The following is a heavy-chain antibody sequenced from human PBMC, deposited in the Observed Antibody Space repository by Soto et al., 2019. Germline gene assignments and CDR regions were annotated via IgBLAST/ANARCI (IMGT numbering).Heavy chain of an antibody. J-gene: IGHJ4*02. V-gene: IGHV3-30*18. CDR3: AKVGDGFNFDY. CDR2: ISYHGSNK. Sequence: VQLVESGGGLVQPGGSLRLSCAASGFTFSDYSVNWVRQAPGKGLEWVAVISYHGSNKYYVDSVKGRFTISRDNSKNTLNLQMNSLRTEDTAVYFCAKVGDGFNFDYWGQGTLVTVSS. CDR1: GFTFSDYS. D-gene: IGHD6-25*01.